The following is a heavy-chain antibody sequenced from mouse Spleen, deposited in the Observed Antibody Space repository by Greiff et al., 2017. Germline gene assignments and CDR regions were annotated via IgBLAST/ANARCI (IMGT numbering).Heavy chain of an antibody. J-gene: IGHJ4*01. Sequence: QVQLQQPGAELVRPGSSVKLSCKASGYTFTSYWMHWVKQRPIQGLEWIGNIDPSDSETHYNQKFKDKATLTVDKSSSTAYMQLSSLTSEDSAVYYCARRDGYAMDYWGQGTSVTVSS. CDR1: GYTFTSYW. CDR3: ARRDGYAMDY. V-gene: IGHV1-52*01. CDR2: IDPSDSET.